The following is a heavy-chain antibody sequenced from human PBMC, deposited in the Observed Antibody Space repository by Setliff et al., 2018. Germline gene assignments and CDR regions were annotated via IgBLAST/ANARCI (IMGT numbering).Heavy chain of an antibody. CDR3: GRDPHTPTVTTRGDY. Sequence: SETLSLTCAVSGVSISTSNWWSWVRQPPGKGLEWIGEIYHNGITNYNPSLTSRVSISVDKSKNQVSLKLNSVTAADTAVYYCGRDPHTPTVTTRGDYWGQGTLVTVSS. D-gene: IGHD4-17*01. CDR1: GVSISTSNW. J-gene: IGHJ4*02. CDR2: IYHNGIT. V-gene: IGHV4-4*02.